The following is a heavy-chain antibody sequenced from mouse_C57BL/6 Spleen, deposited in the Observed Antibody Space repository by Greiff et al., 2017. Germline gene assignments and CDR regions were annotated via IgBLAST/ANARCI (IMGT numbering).Heavy chain of an antibody. D-gene: IGHD2-2*01. CDR1: GFTFSSYG. J-gene: IGHJ2*01. CDR2: ISSGGSYT. CDR3: ARRGYDGFDY. V-gene: IGHV5-6*02. Sequence: EVMLVESGGDLVKPGGSLKLSCAASGFTFSSYGMSWVRQTPDKRLEWVATISSGGSYTYYPDSVKGRFTISRDNAKNTLYLQMSSLKSEDTAMYYCARRGYDGFDYWGQGTTLTVSS.